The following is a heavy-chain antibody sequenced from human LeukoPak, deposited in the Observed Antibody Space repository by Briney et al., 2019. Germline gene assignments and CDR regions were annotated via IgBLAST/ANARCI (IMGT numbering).Heavy chain of an antibody. D-gene: IGHD4-17*01. CDR3: ATGHDYGRFDY. V-gene: IGHV1-69-2*01. CDR2: VDPEDGET. J-gene: IGHJ4*02. Sequence: ASVKVSCKVSGYTFTDYYMHWVQQAPGKGLEWMGLVDPEDGETIYVEKFQGRVTITADTSTDTAYMELSSLRSEDTAVYCCATGHDYGRFDYWGQGTLVTVSS. CDR1: GYTFTDYY.